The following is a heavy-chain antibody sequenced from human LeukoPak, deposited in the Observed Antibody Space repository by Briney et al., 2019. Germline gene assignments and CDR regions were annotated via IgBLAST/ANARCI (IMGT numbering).Heavy chain of an antibody. V-gene: IGHV4-34*01. CDR1: GGSFSGYY. CDR2: INHSGSA. CDR3: ARLTKYYYDSSGYQPRDY. Sequence: SETLSLTCAVYGGSFSGYYWSWIRQPPGQGLEWIGKINHSGSANYNPSLKRPVTISVDTSKNQFSLKLSSVTAADTAVYYCARLTKYYYDSSGYQPRDYWGQGTLVTVSS. J-gene: IGHJ4*02. D-gene: IGHD3-22*01.